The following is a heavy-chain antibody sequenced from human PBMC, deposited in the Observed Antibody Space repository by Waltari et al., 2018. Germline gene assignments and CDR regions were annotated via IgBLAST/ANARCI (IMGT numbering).Heavy chain of an antibody. V-gene: IGHV4-4*07. J-gene: IGHJ6*03. Sequence: QVQLQESGPGLVKPSETLSPTCTVSGGSISSYYWSWIRQPAGKGRGWIGRIYTSGSTNYNPSLKSRVTMSVDTSKNQFSLKLSSVTAADTAVYYCARDIVGATTYYYYYYMDVWGKGTTVTVSS. CDR3: ARDIVGATTYYYYYYMDV. CDR2: IYTSGST. CDR1: GGSISSYY. D-gene: IGHD1-26*01.